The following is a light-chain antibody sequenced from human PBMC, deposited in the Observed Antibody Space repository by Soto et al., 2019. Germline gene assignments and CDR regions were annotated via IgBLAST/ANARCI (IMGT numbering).Light chain of an antibody. Sequence: HSVLTQPPSVSGAPGQRVTISCTGSSSNIGAGYDVHWYQQLPGTAPKLLIYGNSNRPSGVPDRFSGSKSGTSASLAITGLQAEDEADYYCQSYDSSLSGLVFGTGTKVTVL. CDR2: GNS. CDR1: SSNIGAGYD. V-gene: IGLV1-40*01. J-gene: IGLJ1*01. CDR3: QSYDSSLSGLV.